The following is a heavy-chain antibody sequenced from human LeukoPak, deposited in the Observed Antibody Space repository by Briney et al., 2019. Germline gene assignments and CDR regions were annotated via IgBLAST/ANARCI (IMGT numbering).Heavy chain of an antibody. CDR3: ARGGTYYYDSSGLFDY. Sequence: SETLSLTCTVSGGYISSYYWSWIRQPPGKGLEWIGYIYYSGSTNYNPSLKSRVTISVDTSKNQFSLKLSSVTAADTDVYYCARGGTYYYDSSGLFDYWGQGTLVTVSS. J-gene: IGHJ4*02. D-gene: IGHD3-22*01. V-gene: IGHV4-59*01. CDR1: GGYISSYY. CDR2: IYYSGST.